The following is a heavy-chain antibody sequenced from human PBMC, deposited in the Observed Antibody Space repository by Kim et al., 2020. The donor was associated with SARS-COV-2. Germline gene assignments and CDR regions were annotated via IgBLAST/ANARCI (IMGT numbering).Heavy chain of an antibody. CDR2: ISGSGGST. V-gene: IGHV3-23*01. CDR3: AKSHMVRGVITLGY. Sequence: GGSLRLSCAASGFTFSSYAMSWVRQAPGKGLEWVSAISGSGGSTYYADSVKGRFTISRDNSKNTLYLQMNSLRAEDTAVYYCAKSHMVRGVITLGYWGQGTLVTVSS. CDR1: GFTFSSYA. J-gene: IGHJ4*02. D-gene: IGHD3-10*01.